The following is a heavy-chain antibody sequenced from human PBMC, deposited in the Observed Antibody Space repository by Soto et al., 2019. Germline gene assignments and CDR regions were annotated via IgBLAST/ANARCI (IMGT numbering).Heavy chain of an antibody. D-gene: IGHD6-13*01. CDR3: TRKGYSSSWGPVDY. V-gene: IGHV3-49*03. CDR1: GFTFGDYA. CDR2: IRSKAYGGTT. J-gene: IGHJ4*02. Sequence: PGGSLRLSCTASGFTFGDYAMSWFRQAPGKGLEWVGFIRSKAYGGTTEYAASVKGRFTISRDDSKSIAYLQMNSLKTEDTAVYYCTRKGYSSSWGPVDYWGQGTLVTV.